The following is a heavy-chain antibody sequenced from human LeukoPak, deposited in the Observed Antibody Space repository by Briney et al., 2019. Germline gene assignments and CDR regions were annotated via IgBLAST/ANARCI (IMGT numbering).Heavy chain of an antibody. CDR1: GYTFTGYY. CDR2: INPNSGGT. D-gene: IGHD6-19*01. J-gene: IGHJ6*02. V-gene: IGHV1-2*02. Sequence: GASAKVSCKASGYTFTGYYMHWVREAPGQGLEWMGWINPNSGGTNYAQKFQGRVTMTRDTSISTAYMELSRLRSDDTAVYYCARDLRVVAGTYYYYGMDVWGQGTTVTVSS. CDR3: ARDLRVVAGTYYYYGMDV.